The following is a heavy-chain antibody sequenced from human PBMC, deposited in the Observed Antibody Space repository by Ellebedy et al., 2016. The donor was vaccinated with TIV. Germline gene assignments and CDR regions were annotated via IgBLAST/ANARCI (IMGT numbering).Heavy chain of an antibody. D-gene: IGHD3-3*01. CDR3: ARDWSGYFDP. J-gene: IGHJ5*02. V-gene: IGHV3-33*01. CDR2: IWYDGNNK. Sequence: GESLKISCAASGFTFPSYGMHWVRQAPGKGLEWVAVIWYDGNNKYYADSVKGRFTISRDNSKNTLYLQMNSLRVEDTAVYYCARDWSGYFDPWGQGTLVTVSS. CDR1: GFTFPSYG.